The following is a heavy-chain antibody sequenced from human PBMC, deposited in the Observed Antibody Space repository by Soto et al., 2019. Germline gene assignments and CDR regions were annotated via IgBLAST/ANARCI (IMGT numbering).Heavy chain of an antibody. CDR1: GGTFSSYA. Sequence: SVKVSCKASGGTFSSYAISWVRQAPGQGLEWMGGIIPIFGTANYAQKFQGRVTITADKSTSTAYMELSSLRSEDTAVYYCARGTRPYYDSSGYRYYYYYGMDVWGQGTMVTVSS. J-gene: IGHJ6*02. D-gene: IGHD3-22*01. V-gene: IGHV1-69*06. CDR2: IIPIFGTA. CDR3: ARGTRPYYDSSGYRYYYYYGMDV.